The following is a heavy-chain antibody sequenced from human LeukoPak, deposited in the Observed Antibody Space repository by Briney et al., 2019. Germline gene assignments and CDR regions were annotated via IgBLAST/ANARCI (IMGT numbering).Heavy chain of an antibody. D-gene: IGHD6-6*01. J-gene: IGHJ5*02. V-gene: IGHV1-2*02. CDR3: ARDWGYSSSLDP. CDR2: INPNSGGT. CDR1: GYTFTGYY. Sequence: ASVKVSCKASGYTFTGYYMHWVRQAPGQGLEWMGWINPNSGGTNYAQKFQGRVTMTRDTSISTAYMELSRLRSDDTAVYYCARDWGYSSSLDPWGQGTLVTVSS.